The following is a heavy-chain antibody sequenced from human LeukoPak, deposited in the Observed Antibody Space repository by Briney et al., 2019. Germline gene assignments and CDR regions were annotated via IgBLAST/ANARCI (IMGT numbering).Heavy chain of an antibody. CDR2: INHSGST. J-gene: IGHJ6*02. Sequence: SETLSLTCAVYGGSFSDYYWSWIRQPPGKGLEWIGEINHSGSTNYNPSLKSRVTISVDTSKNQFSLKLSSVTAADTAVYYCARGTTPPTYYYYYYGMDVWGQGTTVTVSS. D-gene: IGHD4-17*01. CDR1: GGSFSDYY. V-gene: IGHV4-34*01. CDR3: ARGTTPPTYYYYYYGMDV.